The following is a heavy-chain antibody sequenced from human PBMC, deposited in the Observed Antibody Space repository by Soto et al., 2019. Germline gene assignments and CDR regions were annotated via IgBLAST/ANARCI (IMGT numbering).Heavy chain of an antibody. Sequence: ASLKVSCKASGYTFNSYAMHWVRQAPGQRLEWMGWINAGNGNTKYSQKFQGRVTITRDTSASTAYMELSSLRSEDTAVYYCARPHFSSSYYFDYWGQGTLVNVSS. V-gene: IGHV1-3*01. CDR3: ARPHFSSSYYFDY. J-gene: IGHJ4*02. CDR2: INAGNGNT. CDR1: GYTFNSYA. D-gene: IGHD6-13*01.